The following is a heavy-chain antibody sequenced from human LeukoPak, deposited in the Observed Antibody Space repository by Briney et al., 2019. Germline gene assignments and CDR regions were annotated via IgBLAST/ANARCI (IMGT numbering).Heavy chain of an antibody. Sequence: GGSLRLSCAASGFTFSSSRMNWVRQAPGKGLEWVSFISGSSGTIYYADSVKGRFTISRDNAKNSLYLQMNSLRAEDTAVYYCAREFGYCSGGSCYSSAFDIWGQGTMVTVSS. J-gene: IGHJ3*02. D-gene: IGHD2-15*01. V-gene: IGHV3-48*01. CDR2: ISGSSGTI. CDR3: AREFGYCSGGSCYSSAFDI. CDR1: GFTFSSSR.